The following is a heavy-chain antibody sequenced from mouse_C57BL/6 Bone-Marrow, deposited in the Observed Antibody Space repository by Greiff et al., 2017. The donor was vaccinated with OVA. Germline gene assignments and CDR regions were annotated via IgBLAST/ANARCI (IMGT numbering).Heavy chain of an antibody. CDR2: IDPSDSYT. D-gene: IGHD1-1*01. V-gene: IGHV1-59*01. Sequence: QVQLQQPGAELVRPGTSVKLSCKASGYTFTSYWMHWVKQRPGQGLEWIGVIDPSDSYTNYNQKFTGKATLTVDTSSRTAYMQLSSLTSDDSAVYYWAKGYYYGSSYEYYAMDYWGQGTSVTVSS. J-gene: IGHJ4*01. CDR3: AKGYYYGSSYEYYAMDY. CDR1: GYTFTSYW.